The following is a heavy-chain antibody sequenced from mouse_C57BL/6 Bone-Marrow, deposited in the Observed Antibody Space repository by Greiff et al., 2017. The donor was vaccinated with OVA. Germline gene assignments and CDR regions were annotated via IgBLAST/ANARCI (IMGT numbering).Heavy chain of an antibody. CDR2: ISDGGSYT. Sequence: EVQVVESGGGLVKPGGSLKLSCAASGFTFSSYAMSWVRQTPEKRLEWVATISDGGSYTYYPDNVKGRFTISRDNAKNNLYLQMSHLKSEDTAMYYCARSIYYYGSSYYGHWYFDVWGTGTTVTVSS. CDR3: ARSIYYYGSSYYGHWYFDV. V-gene: IGHV5-4*01. D-gene: IGHD1-1*01. CDR1: GFTFSSYA. J-gene: IGHJ1*03.